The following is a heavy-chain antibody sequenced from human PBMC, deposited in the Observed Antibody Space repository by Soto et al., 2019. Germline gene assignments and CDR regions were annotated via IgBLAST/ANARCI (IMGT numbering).Heavy chain of an antibody. J-gene: IGHJ4*02. V-gene: IGHV3-30*18. CDR2: ISYDGSNK. CDR1: GFTFSSYG. CDR3: AKEHVS. Sequence: ESGGGVVQPGRSLRLSCAASGFTFSSYGMHWVRQAPGKGLEWVAVISYDGSNKYYADSVKGRFTISRDNSKNTLYLQMNSLRAEDTAVYYCAKEHVSWGQGTLVTVSS.